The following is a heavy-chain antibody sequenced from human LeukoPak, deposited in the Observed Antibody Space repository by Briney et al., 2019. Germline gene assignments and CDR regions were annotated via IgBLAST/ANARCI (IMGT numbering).Heavy chain of an antibody. D-gene: IGHD6-13*01. CDR2: ISGSGAST. Sequence: PGGSLRLSCAASGFTFSSYSMNWVRQAPGKGLEWVSVISGSGASTNYADSVKGRFIISRDNSKNTLYLQMNSLRAEDTAVYYCAKNHYSSSRDYFDYWGQGTLVTVSS. CDR3: AKNHYSSSRDYFDY. J-gene: IGHJ4*02. V-gene: IGHV3-23*01. CDR1: GFTFSSYS.